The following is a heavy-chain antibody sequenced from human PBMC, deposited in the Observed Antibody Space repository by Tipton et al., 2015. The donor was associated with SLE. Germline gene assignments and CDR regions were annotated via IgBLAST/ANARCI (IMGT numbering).Heavy chain of an antibody. J-gene: IGHJ4*02. V-gene: IGHV4-34*01. CDR2: INHSGST. Sequence: TLSLTCAVYGGSFSGYYWSWIRQSPGKGLEWIGEINHSGSTNYNPSVKSRVTISVDTSKNQFSLKLSSVTAADTAVYYCARVIAAAGTDYWGQGTLVTVSS. D-gene: IGHD6-13*01. CDR3: ARVIAAAGTDY. CDR1: GGSFSGYY.